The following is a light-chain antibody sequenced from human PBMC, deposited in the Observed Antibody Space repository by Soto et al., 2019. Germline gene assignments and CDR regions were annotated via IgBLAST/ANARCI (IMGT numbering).Light chain of an antibody. CDR1: QSVSNNY. CDR2: GAS. CDR3: KQYGSSPQT. V-gene: IGKV3-20*01. Sequence: EIVLTQSPGTLSLSPGGRATLSCMASQSVSNNYLAWYQQKPGQPPRLLINGASNKATGLPDRFSGSGSATDCTLTISRLEPEDFAVYYCKQYGSSPQTFGEGTKLAIK. J-gene: IGKJ4*01.